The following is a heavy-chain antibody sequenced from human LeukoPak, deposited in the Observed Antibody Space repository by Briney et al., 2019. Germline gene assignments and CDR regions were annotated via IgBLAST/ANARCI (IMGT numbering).Heavy chain of an antibody. Sequence: GGSLRLSCAASGFTFSSYAMSWVRQAPGKGLEWVSAISGSGGSTYYADSVKGRFTISRDTSKNTLYLQMNSLRAEDTAVYYCAKSVYSSSFYYYYGMDVWGQGTTVTVSS. CDR3: AKSVYSSSFYYYYGMDV. J-gene: IGHJ6*02. D-gene: IGHD6-6*01. CDR2: ISGSGGST. CDR1: GFTFSSYA. V-gene: IGHV3-23*01.